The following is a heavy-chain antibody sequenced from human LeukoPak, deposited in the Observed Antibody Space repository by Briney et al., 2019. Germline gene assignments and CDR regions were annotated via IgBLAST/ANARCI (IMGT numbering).Heavy chain of an antibody. CDR1: GFTFSSYA. V-gene: IGHV3-30*04. J-gene: IGHJ4*02. D-gene: IGHD1-26*01. CDR3: ATLGIVGATGGGY. CDR2: ISYDGSNK. Sequence: PGRSLRLSCAASGFTFSSYAMHWVRQAPGKGLEWVAVISYDGSNKYYADSVKGRFTISRDNSKNTLYLKMNSLRAEDTAVYYCATLGIVGATGGGYWGQGTLVTVSS.